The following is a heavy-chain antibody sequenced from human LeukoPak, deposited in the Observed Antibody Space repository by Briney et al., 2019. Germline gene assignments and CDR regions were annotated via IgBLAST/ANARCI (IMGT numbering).Heavy chain of an antibody. V-gene: IGHV4-39*07. CDR3: ARARANWGSLALWYFDL. CDR1: GGSISSSSYY. Sequence: PSETLSLTCTVSGGSISSSSYYWGWIRQPPGKGLEWIGSIYYSGSTYYNPSLKSRVTISVDTSKNQFSLKLSSVTAADTAVYYCARARANWGSLALWYFDLWGRGTLVTVSS. D-gene: IGHD7-27*01. CDR2: IYYSGST. J-gene: IGHJ2*01.